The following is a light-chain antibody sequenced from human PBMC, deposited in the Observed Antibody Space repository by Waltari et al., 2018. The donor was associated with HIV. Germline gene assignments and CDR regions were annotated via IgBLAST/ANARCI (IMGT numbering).Light chain of an antibody. CDR2: DSS. CDR3: QQYDNRPPT. Sequence: DIQMTQSPSSLSASVGDRVTITCQASQDISNYLNWYQQKPGKAPKLLFYDSSNVETGVPSRCSGSGSGTDCTFNISSLQPEDIATYYCQQYDNRPPTFGGGTKVEIK. CDR1: QDISNY. J-gene: IGKJ4*01. V-gene: IGKV1-33*01.